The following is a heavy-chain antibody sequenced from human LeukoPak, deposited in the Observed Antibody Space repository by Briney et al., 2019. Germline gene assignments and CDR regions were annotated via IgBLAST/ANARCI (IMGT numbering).Heavy chain of an antibody. CDR1: GFTFNIYA. D-gene: IGHD3-22*01. V-gene: IGHV3-23*01. J-gene: IGHJ5*01. CDR3: AKDRPNYHESNGHYYRLNGDS. Sequence: GGSLRLSCAATGFTFNIYAMSWVRQAPGKGLEWVSSITSSGDATFHADSVKDRFTISRDNSKSTLYLQMSRLRVEDTAVYYCAKDRPNYHESNGHYYRLNGDSWGQGTLVTVSS. CDR2: ITSSGDAT.